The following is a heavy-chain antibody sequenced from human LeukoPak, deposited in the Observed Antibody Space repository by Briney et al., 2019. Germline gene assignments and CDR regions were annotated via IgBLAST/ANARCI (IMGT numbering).Heavy chain of an antibody. D-gene: IGHD3-3*01. Sequence: SVKVSCKASGYTFTSYDINWVRQATGQGLEWMGGIIPIFGTANYAQKFQGRVTITADESTSTAYMELSSLRSEDTAVYYCARDLLIFGVAMGAFDIWGQGTMVTVSS. CDR3: ARDLLIFGVAMGAFDI. CDR1: GYTFTSYD. CDR2: IIPIFGTA. V-gene: IGHV1-69*13. J-gene: IGHJ3*02.